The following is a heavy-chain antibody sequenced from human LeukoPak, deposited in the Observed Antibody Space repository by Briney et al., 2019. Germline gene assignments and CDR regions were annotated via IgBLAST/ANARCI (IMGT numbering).Heavy chain of an antibody. Sequence: PSETLSLTCDVYGGSFSGFYWNWIRQPPGKGLEWIGEIDHSGSTNYNPSLKSRDTISVDRANNQFSLKLSSVTAADTAVYYCAREREYYYMDVWGKGTTVTVSS. CDR2: IDHSGST. V-gene: IGHV4-34*01. CDR3: AREREYYYMDV. D-gene: IGHD1-26*01. J-gene: IGHJ6*03. CDR1: GGSFSGFY.